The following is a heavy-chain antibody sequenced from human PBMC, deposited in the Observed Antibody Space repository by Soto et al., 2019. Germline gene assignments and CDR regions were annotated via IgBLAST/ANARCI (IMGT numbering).Heavy chain of an antibody. CDR3: ARGFYSSKYGAGAFDI. CDR2: INPSGGST. Sequence: ASVKVSCKASGYTFTSYYMHWVRQAPGQGLEWMGIINPSGGSTSYAQKFQGRVTMTRDTSTSTVYMELSSLRSEDTAVYYCARGFYSSKYGAGAFDIWGQGTMVTVSS. J-gene: IGHJ3*02. D-gene: IGHD6-13*01. CDR1: GYTFTSYY. V-gene: IGHV1-46*01.